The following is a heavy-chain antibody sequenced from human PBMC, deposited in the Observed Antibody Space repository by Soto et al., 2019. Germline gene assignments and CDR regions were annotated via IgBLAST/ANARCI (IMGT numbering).Heavy chain of an antibody. CDR2: IYYSGST. J-gene: IGHJ4*02. CDR1: GGSISTYY. D-gene: IGHD1-26*01. V-gene: IGHV4-59*01. Sequence: PSETLSLTCSVSGGSISTYYWGWIRQPPGKGLEWIGYIYYSGSTNYNPSLRSRVTISVDTSKNHFSLKLTSVTAADTAVYYCARVGATGGYFFDYWGQGTMVTVSS. CDR3: ARVGATGGYFFDY.